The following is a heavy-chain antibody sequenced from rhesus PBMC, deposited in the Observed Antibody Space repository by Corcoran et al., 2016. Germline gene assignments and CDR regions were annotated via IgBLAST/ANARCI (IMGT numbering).Heavy chain of an antibody. Sequence: QVQLQESGPGLVKPSETLSLTCAVSGGSISSSNWWIWIRQPPGQGLEWMGFISGSSDSTYYNPSLKVLVTISPDTSKHQFSLKLSSVTAADTAVYYCASKAGTMGYYGLDSWGQGVVVTVSS. CDR3: ASKAGTMGYYGLDS. J-gene: IGHJ6*01. V-gene: IGHV4-65*01. D-gene: IGHD1-20*01. CDR2: ISGSSDST. CDR1: GGSISSSNW.